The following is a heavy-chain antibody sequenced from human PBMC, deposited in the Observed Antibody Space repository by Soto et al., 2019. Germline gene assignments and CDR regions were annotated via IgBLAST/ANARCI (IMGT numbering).Heavy chain of an antibody. D-gene: IGHD6-19*01. J-gene: IGHJ4*01. CDR3: ARHPGQCLYYFDY. CDR1: GATFNFYA. Sequence: SVKVSCKXSGATFNFYAISWVRQAPGEGLEWMGGVVPHSGTATYARKFQGRLTVTADESSSTAYMDLSSLTSEDTAIYYCARHPGQCLYYFDYWGQGTLVTVSS. V-gene: IGHV1-69*13. CDR2: VVPHSGTA.